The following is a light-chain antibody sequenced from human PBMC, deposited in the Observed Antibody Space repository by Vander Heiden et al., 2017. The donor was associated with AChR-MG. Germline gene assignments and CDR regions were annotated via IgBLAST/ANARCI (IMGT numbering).Light chain of an antibody. CDR1: QSISSY. CDR3: QQSDSTQSLT. CDR2: AAS. V-gene: IGKV1-39*01. J-gene: IGKJ4*01. Sequence: DIQMTQSPSSLSASVGDRVTITCRASQSISSYLNWYQQKPGKAPKLLIYAASSLQSGVPSRFSGSGYGTDFTLTISSRQPEDFAPYYCQQSDSTQSLTFGGGTKVEIK.